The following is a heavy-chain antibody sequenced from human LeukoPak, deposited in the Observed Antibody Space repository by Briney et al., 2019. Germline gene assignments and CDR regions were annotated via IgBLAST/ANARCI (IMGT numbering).Heavy chain of an antibody. J-gene: IGHJ4*02. CDR1: GGSISSSSYY. Sequence: KPSETLSLTCTVSGGSISSSSYYWGWIRQPPGKGLEWIGSIYYSGSTYYNPSLKSRVTISVDTSKNQFSLKLSSVTAADTAVYYCATDYYDSSGYPHGDYWGQGTLVTVSS. V-gene: IGHV4-39*01. CDR3: ATDYYDSSGYPHGDY. D-gene: IGHD3-22*01. CDR2: IYYSGST.